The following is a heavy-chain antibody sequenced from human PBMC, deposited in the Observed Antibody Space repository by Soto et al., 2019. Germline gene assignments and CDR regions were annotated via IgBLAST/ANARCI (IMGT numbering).Heavy chain of an antibody. J-gene: IGHJ6*04. Sequence: ASVKVSCKVSGYTLTELSMHWVRQAPGKGLEWMGGFDPEDGETIYAQKFQGRVTMTEDTSTDTAYMELSSLRSEDTAVYYCATRYSGSYITYYYFGMDVWGEGTTVTVYS. CDR3: ATRYSGSYITYYYFGMDV. CDR2: FDPEDGET. V-gene: IGHV1-24*01. CDR1: GYTLTELS. D-gene: IGHD1-26*01.